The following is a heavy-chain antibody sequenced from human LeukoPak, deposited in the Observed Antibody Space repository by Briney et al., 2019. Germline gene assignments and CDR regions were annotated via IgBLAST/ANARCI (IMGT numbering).Heavy chain of an antibody. CDR1: GFTFSTYA. V-gene: IGHV3-23*01. CDR2: ISGSGGST. J-gene: IGHJ3*02. Sequence: GGSLGLSCAASGFTFSTYAMNWVRQAPGKGLEWVSGISGSGGSTYYADSVKGRFTISRDNSKNTLYLQMNSLRAEDTAVYFCAKVRGVACIRTDAFDIWGQGTMVTVSS. D-gene: IGHD2-8*02. CDR3: AKVRGVACIRTDAFDI.